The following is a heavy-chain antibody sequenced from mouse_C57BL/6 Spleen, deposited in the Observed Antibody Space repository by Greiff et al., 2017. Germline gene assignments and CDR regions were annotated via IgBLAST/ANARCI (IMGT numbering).Heavy chain of an antibody. Sequence: VQLQQPGAELVMPGASVKLSCKASGYTFTSYWMHWVKQRPGQGLEWIGGIDPSDSYTNYNQKFKGKSTLTVDKSSSTAYMQLGSLTSEDSAVYDCASGAQATWFAYWGQGTLVTVAA. CDR3: ASGAQATWFAY. D-gene: IGHD3-2*02. CDR2: IDPSDSYT. V-gene: IGHV1-69*01. CDR1: GYTFTSYW. J-gene: IGHJ3*01.